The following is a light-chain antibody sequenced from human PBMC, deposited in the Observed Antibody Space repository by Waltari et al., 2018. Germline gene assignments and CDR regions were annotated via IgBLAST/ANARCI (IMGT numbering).Light chain of an antibody. J-gene: IGLJ3*02. V-gene: IGLV4-69*01. Sequence: HLALTQSPPASAPLGAPVNLTCTLDSGHSSTVVARHLHHPERGPRYLLKINSAGSHSKGDEIPDRFSGSSSGAERYLTISSVQSDDEADYYCQTGGHGTWVFGGGTKLTVL. CDR1: SGHSSTV. CDR2: INSAGSH. CDR3: QTGGHGTWV.